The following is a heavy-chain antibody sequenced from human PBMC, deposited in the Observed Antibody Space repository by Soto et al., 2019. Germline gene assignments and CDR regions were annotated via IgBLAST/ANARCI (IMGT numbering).Heavy chain of an antibody. D-gene: IGHD6-19*01. CDR3: ATDVVKAVAGSVNWFDP. CDR2: IWYDRTKK. CDR1: GFSLRTYG. V-gene: IGHV3-33*01. J-gene: IGHJ5*02. Sequence: QVQLVESGGGVVQSGRSLTLSCAASGFSLRTYGMHWLRRAPGKGLEWVAFIWYDRTKKFYANSVKGRCTISKDNSNNILYLQMSGLRVEDTAVYYCATDVVKAVAGSVNWFDPWGQGTLVTVSS.